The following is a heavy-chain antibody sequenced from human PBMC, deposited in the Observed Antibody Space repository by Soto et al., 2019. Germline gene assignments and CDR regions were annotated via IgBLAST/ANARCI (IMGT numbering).Heavy chain of an antibody. D-gene: IGHD3-22*01. Sequence: PSETLSLTCTVSGGSISSGGYYWSWIRQHPGKGLEWIGYIYYSGSTYYNPSLKSRVTISVDTSKNQFSLKLSSVTAADTAVYYCARVAYDYDRSGYFSAAYDIWGQGTMV. CDR2: IYYSGST. J-gene: IGHJ3*02. CDR3: ARVAYDYDRSGYFSAAYDI. CDR1: GGSISSGGYY. V-gene: IGHV4-31*03.